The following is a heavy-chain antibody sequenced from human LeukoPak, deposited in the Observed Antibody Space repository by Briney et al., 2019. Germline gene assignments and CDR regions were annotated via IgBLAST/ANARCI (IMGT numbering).Heavy chain of an antibody. Sequence: ASVKVSCKASGGTFSSYAISWVRQAPGQGLEWMGRIIPILGIANYAQKFQGRVTITADKSTSTAYMELSSLRSEDTAVYYCARDLSRRDAFDIWGQGTMVTVSS. CDR1: GGTFSSYA. CDR2: IIPILGIA. CDR3: ARDLSRRDAFDI. V-gene: IGHV1-69*04. J-gene: IGHJ3*02.